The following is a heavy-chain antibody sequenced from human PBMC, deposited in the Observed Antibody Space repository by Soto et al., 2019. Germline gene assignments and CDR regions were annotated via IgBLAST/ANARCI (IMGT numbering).Heavy chain of an antibody. CDR1: GNTFTSYD. Sequence: ASLKVSCKASGNTFTSYDINWVRQATGHGLEWMGWINPNSGNIGYAQKFQGRVTMTRDTAIRTAYMEVSRLRSDDTAVYYCARGRASGSYYLLDYWGQGTLVTVSS. CDR3: ARGRASGSYYLLDY. CDR2: INPNSGNI. J-gene: IGHJ4*02. D-gene: IGHD3-10*01. V-gene: IGHV1-8*01.